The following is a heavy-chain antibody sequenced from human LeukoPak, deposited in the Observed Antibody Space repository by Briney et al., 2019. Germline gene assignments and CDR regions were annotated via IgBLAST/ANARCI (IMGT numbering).Heavy chain of an antibody. CDR2: ISWNSGSI. V-gene: IGHV3-9*01. CDR3: AKGIKPQWFDDAFDI. D-gene: IGHD3-10*01. CDR1: GFTFDDYA. Sequence: GRSLRLSCAASGFTFDDYAMHWVRQAPGKGLEWVSGISWNSGSIGYADSVKSRFTISRDNAKNSLYLQMNSLRAEDTALYYCAKGIKPQWFDDAFDIWGQGTMVTVSS. J-gene: IGHJ3*02.